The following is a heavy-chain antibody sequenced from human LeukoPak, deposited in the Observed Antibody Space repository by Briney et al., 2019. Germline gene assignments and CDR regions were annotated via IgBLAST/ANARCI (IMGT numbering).Heavy chain of an antibody. CDR2: IYPGDSDT. CDR3: ARQKYSSSWSDAFDI. D-gene: IGHD6-13*01. CDR1: GSPFTSYW. Sequence: GESLQISVQGSGSPFTSYWIGWVRRLHGKGLEWMGIIYPGDSDTRYSPSFQGQVTISADKSISTAYLQWSSLKASDTAMYYCARQKYSSSWSDAFDIWGQGTMVTVSS. J-gene: IGHJ3*02. V-gene: IGHV5-51*01.